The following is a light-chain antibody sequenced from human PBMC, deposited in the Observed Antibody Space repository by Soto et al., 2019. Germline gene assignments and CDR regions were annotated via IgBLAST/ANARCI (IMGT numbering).Light chain of an antibody. V-gene: IGKV1-39*01. CDR2: SAS. CDR3: QQSYSTPSIT. Sequence: DIQLTQSPSFLSASVGDRVTITCRASQGISSNLAWYQQKPGKAPKLLIYSASSLQSGVPSRYSGSGSGTDFTLTISSLQPEDFATYYCQQSYSTPSITFGQGTRLEIK. CDR1: QGISSN. J-gene: IGKJ5*01.